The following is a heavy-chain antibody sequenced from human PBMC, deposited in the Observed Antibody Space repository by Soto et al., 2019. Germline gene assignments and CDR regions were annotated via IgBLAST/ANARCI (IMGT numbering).Heavy chain of an antibody. CDR2: ISSSGSYI. CDR1: GFTFSSYS. CDR3: ARDSRWGRITMVWGVGDYYYYGMDV. J-gene: IGHJ6*02. Sequence: EVQLVESGGGLVKPGGSLRLSCAASGFTFSSYSMNWVRQAPGMGLEWVSSISSSGSYIYYADSVKGRFTISRDNAKNLRYLQMNSLRAEDTAVYYCARDSRWGRITMVWGVGDYYYYGMDVWGQGTTVTVSS. D-gene: IGHD3-10*01. V-gene: IGHV3-21*01.